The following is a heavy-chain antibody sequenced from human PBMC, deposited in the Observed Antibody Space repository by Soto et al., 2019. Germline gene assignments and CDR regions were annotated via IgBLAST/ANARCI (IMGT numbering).Heavy chain of an antibody. CDR3: ARVEAAMVNRAFDY. V-gene: IGHV4-31*03. CDR1: GGSISSGGYY. Sequence: QVQLQESGPGLVKPSQTLSLTCTVSGGSISSGGYYWSWIRQHPGQGLEWIGYIYYSGSTYYNPSLKSRVTISVDTSKNQFSLKLSSVTAADTAVYYGARVEAAMVNRAFDYWGQGTLVTVSS. CDR2: IYYSGST. J-gene: IGHJ4*02. D-gene: IGHD5-18*01.